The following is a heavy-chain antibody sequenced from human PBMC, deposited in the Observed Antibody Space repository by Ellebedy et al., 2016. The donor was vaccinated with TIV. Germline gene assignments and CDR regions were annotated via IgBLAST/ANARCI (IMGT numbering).Heavy chain of an antibody. D-gene: IGHD3-22*01. J-gene: IGHJ4*02. CDR1: GFTFSSYV. CDR3: ARDRPATVVAGALEY. Sequence: GESLKISCAASGFTFSSYVMHWVRQAPGKGLEGVASISYDGSNKYYADAVKGRFAISRDNSENTLYLQVNSLTTEDTAVYYCARDRPATVVAGALEYWGQGTLVTVSS. V-gene: IGHV3-30*09. CDR2: ISYDGSNK.